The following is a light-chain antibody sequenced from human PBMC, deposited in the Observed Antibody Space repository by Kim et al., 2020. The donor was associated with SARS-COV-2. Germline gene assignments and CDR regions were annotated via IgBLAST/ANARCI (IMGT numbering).Light chain of an antibody. CDR2: GAS. CDR3: QQYDNWPTT. J-gene: IGKJ1*01. Sequence: ETVMTQSPGTLSVSPGERVTLSCRAGQSVTSNLAWYQQRPVQPPRLLIHGASTRATGIPARFSGSGSETQFTLTISSLQSDDFAVHYCQQYDNWPTTFGQGTKVDIK. V-gene: IGKV3-15*01. CDR1: QSVTSN.